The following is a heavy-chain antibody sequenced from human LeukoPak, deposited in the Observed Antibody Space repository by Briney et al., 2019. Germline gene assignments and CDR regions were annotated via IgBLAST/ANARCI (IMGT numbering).Heavy chain of an antibody. D-gene: IGHD6-13*01. CDR3: ARVIEWGSSWPFDY. CDR1: GGSFSGYY. V-gene: IGHV4-34*01. J-gene: IGHJ4*02. Sequence: SETLSLTCAVYGGSFSGYYWSWIRQPPGKGLEWIGEINHSGSTNYNPSLKSRVTISVDTSKNQFSLKLSSVTAADTAVYYCARVIEWGSSWPFDYLGQGTLVTVSS. CDR2: INHSGST.